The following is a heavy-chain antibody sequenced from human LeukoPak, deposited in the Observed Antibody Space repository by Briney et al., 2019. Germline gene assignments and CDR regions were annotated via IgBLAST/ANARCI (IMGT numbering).Heavy chain of an antibody. CDR1: GGSISRYY. Sequence: PSETLSLTCTVSGGSISRYYWSWIRQPPGKGLEWIGYIYYSGSTNYIPSLKSRVTISVDTSKNQFTLKLSSVTAADTAVYYCARYCGSTSCYFSDAFDIWGQGTMVTVSS. CDR3: ARYCGSTSCYFSDAFDI. D-gene: IGHD2-2*01. V-gene: IGHV4-59*01. CDR2: IYYSGST. J-gene: IGHJ3*02.